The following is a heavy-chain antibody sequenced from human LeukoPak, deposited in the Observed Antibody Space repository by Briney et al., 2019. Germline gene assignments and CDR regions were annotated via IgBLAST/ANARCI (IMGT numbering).Heavy chain of an antibody. CDR1: GYTFTGYY. Sequence: ASVKVSCKASGYTFTGYYMHWVRQAPGQGLEWMGWINPNGGGTNYAQKFQGRVTMTRDTSISTAYMELSRLRSDDTAVYYCATQPRIRETYYYGSGSYWDYYYYMDVWGKGPRSPSP. J-gene: IGHJ6*03. D-gene: IGHD3-10*01. V-gene: IGHV1-2*02. CDR3: ATQPRIRETYYYGSGSYWDYYYYMDV. CDR2: INPNGGGT.